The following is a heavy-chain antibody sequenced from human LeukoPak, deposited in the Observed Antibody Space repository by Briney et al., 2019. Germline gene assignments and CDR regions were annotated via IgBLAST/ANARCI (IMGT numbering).Heavy chain of an antibody. V-gene: IGHV3-64D*09. D-gene: IGHD1-26*01. Sequence: QPGGSLRLSCSVSGFTFSRFAMHWVRQAPGKGLVYVSGINDNGGRTHYGDSVKGRFSISRDNSKNTLHLQMSTLRAEDTALYYSVKNVGGSYESNDGGQGILVTVAS. CDR2: INDNGGRT. J-gene: IGHJ4*02. CDR3: VKNVGGSYESND. CDR1: GFTFSRFA.